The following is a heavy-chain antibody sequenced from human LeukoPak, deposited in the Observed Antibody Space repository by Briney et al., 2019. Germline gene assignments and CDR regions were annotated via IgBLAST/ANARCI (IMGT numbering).Heavy chain of an antibody. CDR2: ISAYNGNT. J-gene: IGHJ4*02. Sequence: ASVKVSCKTSGYTFTGYFIHWVRHAPGQGLEWMGWISAYNGNTNYAQKLQGRVTMTTDTSTSTAYMELRSLRSDDTAVYYCARANLGATTAMGYWGQGTLVTVSS. V-gene: IGHV1-18*04. CDR1: GYTFTGYF. CDR3: ARANLGATTAMGY. D-gene: IGHD1-26*01.